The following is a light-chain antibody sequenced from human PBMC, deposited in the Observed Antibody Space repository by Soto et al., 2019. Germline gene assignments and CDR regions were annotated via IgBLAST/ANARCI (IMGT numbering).Light chain of an antibody. V-gene: IGLV1-51*01. J-gene: IGLJ1*01. CDR2: DDN. CDR3: GSWDSSLSAYV. Sequence: QSVMTQPPSVSAAPGQKVTISCSGSSSNIGGNSVSWYQQHPGTAPKLLIYDDNKRPSGIPDRFSGSKSGTSATLGITGFQTEDEADYYCGSWDSSLSAYVFGTGTKLTVL. CDR1: SSNIGGNS.